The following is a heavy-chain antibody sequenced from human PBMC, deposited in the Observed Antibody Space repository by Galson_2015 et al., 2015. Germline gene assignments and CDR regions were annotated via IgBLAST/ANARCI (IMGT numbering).Heavy chain of an antibody. CDR3: ARDRSNDFWSGYSPPTPTRYGMDV. D-gene: IGHD3-3*01. V-gene: IGHV1-69*13. Sequence: SVKVSCKASGGTFSSYAISWVRQAPGQGLEWVGGIIPIFGTANYAQKFQGRVTITADESTSTAYMELSSLRSEDTAVYYCARDRSNDFWSGYSPPTPTRYGMDVWGQGTTVTVSS. J-gene: IGHJ6*02. CDR1: GGTFSSYA. CDR2: IIPIFGTA.